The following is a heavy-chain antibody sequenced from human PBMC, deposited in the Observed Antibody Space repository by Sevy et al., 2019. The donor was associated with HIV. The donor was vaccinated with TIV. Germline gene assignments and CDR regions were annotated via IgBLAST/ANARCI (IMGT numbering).Heavy chain of an antibody. CDR3: TTRPYGSIIDY. J-gene: IGHJ4*02. V-gene: IGHV3-15*07. D-gene: IGHD3-10*01. CDR1: GFTFRSYG. Sequence: GGSLRLSCGASGFTFRSYGMHWVRQAPGRGLEWVGRIKAKIDGETTDYGAPVKGRFIISRDDSRKTVYVQLNSVKSEDTAMYFCTTRPYGSIIDYWGQGTLVTVSS. CDR2: IKAKIDGETT.